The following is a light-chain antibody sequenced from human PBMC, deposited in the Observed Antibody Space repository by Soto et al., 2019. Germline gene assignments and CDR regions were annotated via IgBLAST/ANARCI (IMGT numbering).Light chain of an antibody. Sequence: DIQMTQSPSTLSASVGDRVTITCRASQSSSSWLAWYQQKPGKAPKLLIYKASSLESGVPSRFSGSGSGTEFTLTISSLQPDDFATYYCQHYNSYSEAFGQGTKVDI. CDR1: QSSSSW. CDR2: KAS. CDR3: QHYNSYSEA. V-gene: IGKV1-5*03. J-gene: IGKJ1*01.